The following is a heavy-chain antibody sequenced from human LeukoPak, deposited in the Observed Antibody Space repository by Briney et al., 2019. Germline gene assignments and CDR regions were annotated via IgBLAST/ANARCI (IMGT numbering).Heavy chain of an antibody. CDR3: AKDYSSGWYNWFDP. V-gene: IGHV3-23*01. Sequence: GGSLRLSCAASGCTFSSYAMSWVRQAPGRGLEWVSAISGSGGSTYYADSVKGRFTISRDNSKNTLYLQMNSLRAEDTAVYYCAKDYSSGWYNWFDPWGQGTLVTVSS. D-gene: IGHD6-19*01. CDR2: ISGSGGST. CDR1: GCTFSSYA. J-gene: IGHJ5*02.